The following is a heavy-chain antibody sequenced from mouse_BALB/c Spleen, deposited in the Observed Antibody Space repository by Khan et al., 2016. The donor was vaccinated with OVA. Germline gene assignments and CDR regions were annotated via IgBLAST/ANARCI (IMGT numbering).Heavy chain of an antibody. CDR2: IDPYNGGT. D-gene: IGHD1-1*01. CDR1: GYSFTDYN. CDR3: ARTDYYGSSYYFDY. Sequence: VQLQQSGPELVKPGASVKVSCKTSGYSFTDYNMFWVKQSHGKSLEWIGYIDPYNGGTSYNQKFKGKATLTVDKSSSTAFMHLSSLTSEDSAVFYCARTDYYGSSYYFDYWGQGTTLTVSS. J-gene: IGHJ2*01. V-gene: IGHV1S135*01.